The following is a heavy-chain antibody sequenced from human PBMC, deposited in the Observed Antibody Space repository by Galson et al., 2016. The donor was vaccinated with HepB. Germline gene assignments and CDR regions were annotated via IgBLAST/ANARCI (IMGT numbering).Heavy chain of an antibody. V-gene: IGHV3-23*01. D-gene: IGHD4-17*01. CDR1: GITFSSYD. Sequence: SLRLSCAASGITFSSYDMNWARQAPGKGLEWVSYISGSGGSTFYADSVKGRFTISRDNSKNTLFLQMNSLRAEDTAVFYCAKDLGASDGATFDSWGQGTLVTVSS. CDR2: ISGSGGST. CDR3: AKDLGASDGATFDS. J-gene: IGHJ4*02.